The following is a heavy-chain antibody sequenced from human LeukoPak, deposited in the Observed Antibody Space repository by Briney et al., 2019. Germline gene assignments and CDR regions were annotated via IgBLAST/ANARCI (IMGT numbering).Heavy chain of an antibody. CDR3: ARGPSYCGGDCYSYFDY. V-gene: IGHV3-7*01. CDR2: INEDGSEK. D-gene: IGHD2-21*01. CDR1: GFIFNAYG. Sequence: GGSLSLSCVGSGFIFNAYGMNWVRQAPGKGLEGVADINEDGSEKHHVDSVKGRFTISRDNAKNLLYLQMNSLRAEDTAVYYCARGPSYCGGDCYSYFDYWGQGTLVTVSS. J-gene: IGHJ4*02.